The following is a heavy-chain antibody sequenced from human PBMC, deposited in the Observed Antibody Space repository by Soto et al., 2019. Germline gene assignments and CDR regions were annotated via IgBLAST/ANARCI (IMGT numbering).Heavy chain of an antibody. CDR1: GGVFSGYY. Sequence: SETPSPPRAVYGGVFSGYYWSWPRPPPGEGVGGVGGINHSGSTNYNPSLKSRVTISVDTSKNQFSLKLSSVTAADTAVYYCARIGSFYCSSLSCSTSYYYYTMDVWGQGTTVTVSS. V-gene: IGHV4-34*01. J-gene: IGHJ6*02. CDR3: ARIGSFYCSSLSCSTSYYYYTMDV. D-gene: IGHD2-2*01. CDR2: INHSGST.